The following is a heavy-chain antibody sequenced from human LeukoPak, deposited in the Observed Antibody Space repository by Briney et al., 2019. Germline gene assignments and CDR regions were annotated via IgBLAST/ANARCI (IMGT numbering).Heavy chain of an antibody. CDR3: ARDQYVYPGHHGYFDY. Sequence: PGRSLRLSCAASGFTFSSYGMHWVRQAPGKGLEWVAVIWYDGSNKYYADSVKGRFTISRDNSKNTLYLQMNSLRAEDTAVYYCARDQYVYPGHHGYFDYWGQGTLVTVSP. CDR1: GFTFSSYG. V-gene: IGHV3-33*01. CDR2: IWYDGSNK. J-gene: IGHJ4*02. D-gene: IGHD2-2*02.